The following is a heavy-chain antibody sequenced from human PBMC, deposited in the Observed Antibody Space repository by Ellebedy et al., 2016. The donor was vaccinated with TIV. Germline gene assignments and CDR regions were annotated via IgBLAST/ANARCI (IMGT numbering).Heavy chain of an antibody. D-gene: IGHD4-17*01. CDR3: ATDVTTVTTSHY. CDR2: FDPEDGET. CDR1: GYTLTELS. V-gene: IGHV1-24*01. Sequence: AASVKVSCKVSGYTLTELSMHWVRQAPGKGLEWMGGFDPEDGETIYAQKFQGRVTMTEDTSTDTAYMELSSLRSEDTAVYYCATDVTTVTTSHYWGQGTLVTVSS. J-gene: IGHJ4*02.